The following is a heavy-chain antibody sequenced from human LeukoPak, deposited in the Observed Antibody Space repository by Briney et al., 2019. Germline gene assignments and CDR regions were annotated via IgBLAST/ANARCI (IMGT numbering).Heavy chain of an antibody. V-gene: IGHV1-24*01. CDR1: GYSLTELS. CDR3: PPVALSIRYDIVPYYFDY. D-gene: IGHD3-9*01. CDR2: FDPEDGET. Sequence: ASVKVSCKVSGYSLTELSMHWVRQAPGKGLEWMGGFDPEDGETCYAQKFQGRVTMTEDTSTDTAYMELSSLRSGNTAPYYCPPVALSIRYDIVPYYFDYWGQGTLVTVSS. J-gene: IGHJ4*02.